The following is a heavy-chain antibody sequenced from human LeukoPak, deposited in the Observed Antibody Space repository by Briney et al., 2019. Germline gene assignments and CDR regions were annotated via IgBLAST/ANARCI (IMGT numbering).Heavy chain of an antibody. CDR3: ARDRTYYDFWSGPPLAENYFDY. J-gene: IGHJ4*02. CDR1: GFTFSIYW. D-gene: IGHD3-3*01. CDR2: IKQDGSEK. Sequence: GGSLRLSCAASGFTFSIYWMSWVRQAPGKGLEWVANIKQDGSEKYYVDSVKGRFTISRDNAKNSLYLQMNSLRAEDTAVYYCARDRTYYDFWSGPPLAENYFDYWGQGTLVTVSS. V-gene: IGHV3-7*01.